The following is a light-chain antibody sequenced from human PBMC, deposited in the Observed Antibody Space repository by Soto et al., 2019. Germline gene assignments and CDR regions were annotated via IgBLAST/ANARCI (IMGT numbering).Light chain of an antibody. Sequence: EIVLTQSPGTLSLSPGERATLSCRASQSVRSSYLAWYQQKLGQAPRLLIYGVSNRATGIPDRFSGSGSGTDFTLTISRLESEDLVVYYCQQYGTSPRTFGQGTKVEIK. CDR1: QSVRSSY. V-gene: IGKV3-20*01. J-gene: IGKJ1*01. CDR2: GVS. CDR3: QQYGTSPRT.